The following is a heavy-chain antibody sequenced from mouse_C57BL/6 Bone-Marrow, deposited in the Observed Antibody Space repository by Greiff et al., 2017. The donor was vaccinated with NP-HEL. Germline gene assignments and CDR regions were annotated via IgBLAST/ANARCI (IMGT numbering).Heavy chain of an antibody. D-gene: IGHD1-1*01. Sequence: EVHLVESGGGLVKPGGSLKLSCAASGFTFSDYGMHWVRQAPEKGLEWVAYISSGSSTIYYADTVKGRFTISRDNAKNTLFLQMTSLRSEDTAMYYCARGGYYYGSSYGFAYWGQGTLVTVSA. CDR3: ARGGYYYGSSYGFAY. CDR1: GFTFSDYG. CDR2: ISSGSSTI. J-gene: IGHJ3*01. V-gene: IGHV5-17*01.